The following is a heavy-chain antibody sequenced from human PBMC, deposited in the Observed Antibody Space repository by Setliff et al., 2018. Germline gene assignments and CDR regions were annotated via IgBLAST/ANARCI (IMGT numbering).Heavy chain of an antibody. V-gene: IGHV1-3*01. J-gene: IGHJ4*02. CDR2: INAANGNT. Sequence: ASVKVSCKASGYTFSSYGVHWVRQAPGQRLEWMGWINAANGNTKYSQKFQGRVTITRDTSASTVYMELSSPRYEDTAVYFCARGSRGFDYWGQGALVTVSS. CDR3: ARGSRGFDY. CDR1: GYTFSSYG.